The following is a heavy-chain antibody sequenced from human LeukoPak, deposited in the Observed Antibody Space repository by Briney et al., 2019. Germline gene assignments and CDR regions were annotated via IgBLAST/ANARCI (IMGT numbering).Heavy chain of an antibody. CDR2: IYYSGST. Sequence: PSETLSLTCTVSGGSISSSSYYWGWIRQPPGKGLEWIGSIYYSGSTYYNPSLKSRVTISVDTSKNQFSLKLSSVTAADTAVYYCASASWIQFPWWFDPWGQGTLVTVSS. J-gene: IGHJ5*02. D-gene: IGHD5-18*01. V-gene: IGHV4-39*07. CDR3: ASASWIQFPWWFDP. CDR1: GGSISSSSYY.